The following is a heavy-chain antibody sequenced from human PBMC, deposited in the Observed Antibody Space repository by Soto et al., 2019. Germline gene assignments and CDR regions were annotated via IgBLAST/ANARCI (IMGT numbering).Heavy chain of an antibody. D-gene: IGHD3-22*01. CDR1: GGSIRDYC. Sequence: SETLSLTCTVSGGSIRDYCWGWIRQSPGKGLEWIGYIYYTGTTKHNPSLKSRVTISVDSSKNQFSLKLDSVTAADTAVYYCARLGGYYQAFDSWGQGTLVTVSS. J-gene: IGHJ4*02. CDR2: IYYTGTT. V-gene: IGHV4-59*08. CDR3: ARLGGYYQAFDS.